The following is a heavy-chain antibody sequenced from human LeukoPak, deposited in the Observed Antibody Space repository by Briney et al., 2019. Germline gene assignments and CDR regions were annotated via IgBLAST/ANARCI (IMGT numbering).Heavy chain of an antibody. CDR1: GFTFSSYG. V-gene: IGHV3-23*01. CDR3: AKSQTSSYEEN. Sequence: GGSLRLSCAASGFTFSSYGMSWVRQAPGKGLEWVSAISGSGGNTYYADSVKGRFTISRDNSKNTLYLQMNSLRAEDTAVYYCAKSQTSSYEENWGQGTLVTVSS. CDR2: ISGSGGNT. J-gene: IGHJ4*02. D-gene: IGHD2-2*01.